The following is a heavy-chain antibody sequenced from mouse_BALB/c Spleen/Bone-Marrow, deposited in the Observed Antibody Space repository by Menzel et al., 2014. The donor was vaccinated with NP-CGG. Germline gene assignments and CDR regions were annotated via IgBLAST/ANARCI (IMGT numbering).Heavy chain of an antibody. CDR1: GFDFSSFW. CDR2: INPDSSTI. D-gene: IGHD1-2*01. V-gene: IGHV4-1*02. J-gene: IGHJ3*01. Sequence: EVKVEESGGGLVQPGGSLKLSCAASGFDFSSFWMSWVRQAPGKGLEWIGEINPDSSTINYTPSLKDKFIISRDNAKNTLYLQMSKVRSEDTALYCCARLGYYGSFAFWGQGTLVTVSA. CDR3: ARLGYYGSFAF.